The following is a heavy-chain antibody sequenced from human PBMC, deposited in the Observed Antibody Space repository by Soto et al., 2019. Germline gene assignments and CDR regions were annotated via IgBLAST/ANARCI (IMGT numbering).Heavy chain of an antibody. D-gene: IGHD4-17*01. J-gene: IGHJ3*02. Sequence: SETLSLTCTVSGGSISNYYWSWIRQPPGKGLEWIGYIYYSGNTNYNPSLRSRVTISVDISKNQFSLKLTSVTAADTAVYYCARFLATVVTPVKAFDIWGQGTMVTVSS. V-gene: IGHV4-59*12. CDR1: GGSISNYY. CDR2: IYYSGNT. CDR3: ARFLATVVTPVKAFDI.